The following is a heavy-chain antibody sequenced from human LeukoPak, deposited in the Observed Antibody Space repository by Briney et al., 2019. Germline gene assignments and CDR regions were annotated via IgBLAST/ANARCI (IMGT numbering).Heavy chain of an antibody. CDR2: IYYSGST. CDR1: GGSISSYY. V-gene: IGHV4-59*01. Sequence: SETLSLTCTVYGGSISSYYWSWIRQPPGKGLEWIGYIYYSGSTNYNPPLKSRVTISVDTSKNQFSLKMSSVTAADTAVYYCARDGYGDYIFDYWGQGTLVTVSS. CDR3: ARDGYGDYIFDY. J-gene: IGHJ4*02. D-gene: IGHD4-17*01.